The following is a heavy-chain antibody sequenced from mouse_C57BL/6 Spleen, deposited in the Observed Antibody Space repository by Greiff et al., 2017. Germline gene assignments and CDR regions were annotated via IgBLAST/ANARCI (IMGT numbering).Heavy chain of an antibody. D-gene: IGHD2-5*01. CDR3: ARGNSNYRYFDV. V-gene: IGHV1-81*01. CDR2: IYPRSGNT. J-gene: IGHJ1*03. CDR1: GYTFTSYG. Sequence: QVQLKQSGAELARPGASVKLSCKASGYTFTSYGISWVKQRTGQGLEWIGEIYPRSGNTYYNEKFKGKATLTADKSSSTAYMELRSLTSEDSAVYFCARGNSNYRYFDVWGTGTTVTVSS.